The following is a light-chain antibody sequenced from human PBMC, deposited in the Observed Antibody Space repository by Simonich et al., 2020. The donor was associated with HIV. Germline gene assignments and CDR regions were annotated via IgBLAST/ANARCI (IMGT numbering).Light chain of an antibody. J-gene: IGLJ2*01. V-gene: IGLV2-11*01. CDR2: DVS. CDR1: SSDVGGYNY. CDR3: CSYADSSTV. Sequence: QSALTQPRSVSGSPGQSVTISCTGTSSDVGGYNYVSWYQQHPGKAPKLMIYDVSKWPSGVPDRFSGSKSGNTASLTISGLQAEDEADYYCCSYADSSTVFGGGTKLIVL.